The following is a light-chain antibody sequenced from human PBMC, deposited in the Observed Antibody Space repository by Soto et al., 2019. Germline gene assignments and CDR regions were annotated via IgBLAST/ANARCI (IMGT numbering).Light chain of an antibody. CDR2: GAS. V-gene: IGKV3-20*01. Sequence: EIVLTQSPCTLALSPGERATLSCRASQSVSSSYLAWYQQKPGQAPRLLIYGASSRATGIPDRFSGSGSGTDFTLTISRLEPEDFEVYYCQQYGSSAWTFGQGTKVDIK. CDR1: QSVSSSY. CDR3: QQYGSSAWT. J-gene: IGKJ1*01.